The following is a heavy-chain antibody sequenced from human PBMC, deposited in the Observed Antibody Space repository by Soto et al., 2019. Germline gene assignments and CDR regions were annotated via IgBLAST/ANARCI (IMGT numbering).Heavy chain of an antibody. J-gene: IGHJ4*02. CDR3: AKTVDIGYDYSTRYYFDY. CDR2: IYYSGST. V-gene: IGHV4-39*01. CDR1: GGSISSSSYY. Sequence: PSETLSLTCSVSGGSISSSSYYWGWIRQPPGRGLEWIGSIYYSGSTYYNPSLKSRVTISVDSSKNQFSLKLSSVTAADTAVYYCAKTVDIGYDYSTRYYFDYWGQGTLVTVS. D-gene: IGHD4-4*01.